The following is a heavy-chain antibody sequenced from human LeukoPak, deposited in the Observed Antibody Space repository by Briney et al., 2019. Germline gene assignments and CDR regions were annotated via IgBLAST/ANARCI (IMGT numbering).Heavy chain of an antibody. CDR3: STGAFGSGSSDY. V-gene: IGHV3-15*01. CDR1: GFTFSDAW. J-gene: IGHJ4*02. CDR2: IKSKTDGGTT. D-gene: IGHD3-10*01. Sequence: PGGSLRLSCAASGFTFSDAWMTWVRQAPGKGLEWVGRIKSKTDGGTTDYAAPVKGRFTISRDDSKNTLYLQMSSLKTEDTAVYYCSTGAFGSGSSDYWGQGTLVTVSS.